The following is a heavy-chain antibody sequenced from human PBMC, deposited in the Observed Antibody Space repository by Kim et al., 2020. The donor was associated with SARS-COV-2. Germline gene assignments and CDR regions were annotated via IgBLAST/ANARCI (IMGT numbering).Heavy chain of an antibody. CDR1: GGSINNHY. J-gene: IGHJ4*02. CDR3: AIGIGWLVDY. Sequence: SETLSLTCTVSGGSINNHYCNWFRQPPGKGLEWIGHIFYTGITNYNPSLKSRLTISEDMSKNQFSLKLTSLTAADTAVYFCAIGIGWLVDYWGQGKLVTVSS. CDR2: IFYTGIT. V-gene: IGHV4-59*11. D-gene: IGHD6-19*01.